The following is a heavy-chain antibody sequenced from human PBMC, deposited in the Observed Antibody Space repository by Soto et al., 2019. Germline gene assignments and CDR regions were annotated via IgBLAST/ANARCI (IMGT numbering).Heavy chain of an antibody. CDR3: VRDVESPGISGSLGAFDI. Sequence: QVQLPESGPGLVKPSETLSLICTVSGGSIRNYFWTWIRQPAGKGLEWIGRIYSSGNTAYNASLKSRVTMSIDMSMSQSSLMLSSMIAADTAVYYCVRDVESPGISGSLGAFDIWGQGTVVTVSS. CDR1: GGSIRNYF. CDR2: IYSSGNT. D-gene: IGHD1-26*01. J-gene: IGHJ3*02. V-gene: IGHV4-4*07.